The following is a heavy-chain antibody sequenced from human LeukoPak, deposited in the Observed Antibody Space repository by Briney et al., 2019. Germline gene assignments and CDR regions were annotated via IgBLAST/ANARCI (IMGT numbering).Heavy chain of an antibody. J-gene: IGHJ4*02. V-gene: IGHV3-53*01. CDR3: ARAVYSGSYHVGESDY. CDR1: GFTFSSYA. D-gene: IGHD1-26*01. Sequence: GGSLRLSCAASGFTFSSYAMSWVRQAPGKGLEWVSVVHSIGTTSYADSVKGRFTISRDNSKNTLYLQMNSLRAEDTAVYYCARAVYSGSYHVGESDYWGQGTLVTVSS. CDR2: VHSIGTT.